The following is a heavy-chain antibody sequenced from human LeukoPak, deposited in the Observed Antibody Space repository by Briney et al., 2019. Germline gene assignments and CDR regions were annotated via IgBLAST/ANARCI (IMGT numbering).Heavy chain of an antibody. V-gene: IGHV4-30-4*08. D-gene: IGHD3-9*01. Sequence: SQTLSLTCNVSGGSISSGGSRWSWIRQHPGKGLEWIGYIYYSGSAYSNPSLKSRITISVDASSNQFSLRLSSVTAADTAVYYCARDMTGYSNFDYWGQGTLVTVSS. CDR2: IYYSGSA. J-gene: IGHJ4*02. CDR3: ARDMTGYSNFDY. CDR1: GGSISSGGSR.